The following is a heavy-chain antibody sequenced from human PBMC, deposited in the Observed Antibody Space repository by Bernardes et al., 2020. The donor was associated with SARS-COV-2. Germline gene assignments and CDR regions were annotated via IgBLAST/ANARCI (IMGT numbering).Heavy chain of an antibody. Sequence: ASVKVSCKASGYTFTGYYIHWVRQAPGQGLEWMGWINPNSGGTTYAQKFQGRVTMTRDTSINTVYMELNRLRSDDTAVYFCARVTEGDAFDIWGQGTMVTVSS. CDR3: ARVTEGDAFDI. D-gene: IGHD5-18*01. V-gene: IGHV1-2*02. CDR1: GYTFTGYY. J-gene: IGHJ3*02. CDR2: INPNSGGT.